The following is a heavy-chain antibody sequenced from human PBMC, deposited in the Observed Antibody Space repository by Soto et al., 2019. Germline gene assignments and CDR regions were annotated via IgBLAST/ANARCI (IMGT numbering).Heavy chain of an antibody. CDR2: IYHSGST. Sequence: SETLSLTCAVSGGSISSSNWWSWVRQPPGKGLEWIGEIYHSGSTNYNPSLRSQVTISVDKSKNQFSLKLSSVTAADTAVYYCARDRMGGMDVWGQGTTVTVSS. J-gene: IGHJ6*02. CDR1: GGSISSSNW. CDR3: ARDRMGGMDV. D-gene: IGHD2-15*01. V-gene: IGHV4-4*02.